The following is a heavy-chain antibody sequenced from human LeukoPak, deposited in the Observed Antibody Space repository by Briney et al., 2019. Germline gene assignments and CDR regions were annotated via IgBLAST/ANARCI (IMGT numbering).Heavy chain of an antibody. Sequence: ASVKVSCKASGGTFSSYDISWVRQAPGQGLEWMGGIIPNFGKANYAQKFQGRVTITTDESTSTAYMELSSLRSEDTAVYYCARAPKGFDEFDYWGQGTLVTVSS. CDR3: ARAPKGFDEFDY. CDR2: IIPNFGKA. D-gene: IGHD3-10*01. CDR1: GGTFSSYD. J-gene: IGHJ4*02. V-gene: IGHV1-69*05.